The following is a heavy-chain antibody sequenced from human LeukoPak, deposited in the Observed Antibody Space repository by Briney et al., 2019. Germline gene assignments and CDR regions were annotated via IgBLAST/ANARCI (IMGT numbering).Heavy chain of an antibody. V-gene: IGHV1-18*01. CDR1: GYTFTSYG. D-gene: IGHD3-22*01. Sequence: ASVKVSCKASGYTFTSYGISWVRQAPGQGLEWMGWISAYNGNTNYAQKLQGRVTMTTDTSTSTAYMELRSLRSDDTAVYYCARDLRITMIVVVIPAYWGQGTLVTVSS. CDR2: ISAYNGNT. CDR3: ARDLRITMIVVVIPAY. J-gene: IGHJ4*02.